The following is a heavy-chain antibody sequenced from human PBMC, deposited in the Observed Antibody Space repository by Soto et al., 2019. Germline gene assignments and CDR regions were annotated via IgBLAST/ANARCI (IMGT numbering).Heavy chain of an antibody. J-gene: IGHJ6*02. V-gene: IGHV3-30-3*01. CDR3: ARGRSAPPSKITMVRGAVAHYGMDV. Sequence: PGGSLRLSCTASGFTFGAHGMSWFRQAPGKGLEWVAVISYDGSNKYYADSVKGRFTISRDNSKNTLYLQMNSLRAEDTAVYYCARGRSAPPSKITMVRGAVAHYGMDVWGQGTTVTVSS. CDR1: GFTFGAHG. CDR2: ISYDGSNK. D-gene: IGHD3-10*01.